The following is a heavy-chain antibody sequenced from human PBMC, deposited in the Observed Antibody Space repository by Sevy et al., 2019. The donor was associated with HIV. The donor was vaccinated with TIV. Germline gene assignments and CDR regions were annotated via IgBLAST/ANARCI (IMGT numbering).Heavy chain of an antibody. V-gene: IGHV3-30*04. CDR1: GFTFNTHA. Sequence: GESLKISCAASGFTFNTHAMHWVRQAPGKGLEWVALISYDGIIKYYADSVKGRLTISRENSKNTLSLQMNSRRIEDTVVYYCAREGGYTSAWSPWNYWGQGTLVTVSS. J-gene: IGHJ4*02. CDR3: AREGGYTSAWSPWNY. CDR2: ISYDGIIK. D-gene: IGHD6-19*01.